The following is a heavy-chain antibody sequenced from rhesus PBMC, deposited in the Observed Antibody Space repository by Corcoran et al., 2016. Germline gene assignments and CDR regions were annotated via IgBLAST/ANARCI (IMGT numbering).Heavy chain of an antibody. CDR1: GFAVSSYW. V-gene: IGHV3-184*01. CDR2: IRSKAYGGTA. Sequence: EVQLAESGAGLVQPGGSMRRSCAASGFAVSSYWSSWVRQGPGKGLEWVGFIRSKAYGGTAEYAASVKGRFTISRDDSKSIAYLQMSSLKTEDTAVYYCAKGGGTYYGLDSWGQGVVVTVSS. CDR3: AKGGGTYYGLDS. J-gene: IGHJ6*01.